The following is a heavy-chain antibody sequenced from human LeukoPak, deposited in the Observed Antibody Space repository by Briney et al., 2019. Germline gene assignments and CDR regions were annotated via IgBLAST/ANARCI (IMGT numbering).Heavy chain of an antibody. CDR1: GFTFSSYS. J-gene: IGHJ4*02. D-gene: IGHD2-2*01. Sequence: GGSLRLSCAASGFTFSSYSMNWVRQAPGKGLEWVSSISSSSSYIYYADSVKGRFTISRDNAKNSLYLQMNSLRAEDTAVYYCAKTVPYCSSTSCYFDCWGQGTLVTVSS. CDR3: AKTVPYCSSTSCYFDC. CDR2: ISSSSSYI. V-gene: IGHV3-21*01.